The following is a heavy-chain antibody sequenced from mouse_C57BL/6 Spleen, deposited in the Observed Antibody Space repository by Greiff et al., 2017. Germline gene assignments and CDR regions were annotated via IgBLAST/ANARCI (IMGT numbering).Heavy chain of an antibody. Sequence: VQLQQSGPELVKPGASVKIPCKASGYTFTDYNMDWVKQSHGKSLEWIGDINPNNGGSIYNQNFKGKATLSVDQSSSTAYVELRSLTSEDTAVYYCARDYYGNFFAYWGQGTLVTVSA. CDR3: ARDYYGNFFAY. CDR2: INPNNGGS. V-gene: IGHV1-18*01. D-gene: IGHD2-1*01. CDR1: GYTFTDYN. J-gene: IGHJ3*01.